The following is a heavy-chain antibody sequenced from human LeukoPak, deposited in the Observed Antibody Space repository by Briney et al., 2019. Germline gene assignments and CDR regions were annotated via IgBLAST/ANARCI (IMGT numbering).Heavy chain of an antibody. V-gene: IGHV3-30*02. CDR3: AKDRAEWEPLWGYFDY. CDR2: IRYDGSNK. CDR1: GFTFSSYG. J-gene: IGHJ4*02. D-gene: IGHD1-26*01. Sequence: GGSLRLSCAASGFTFSSYGMHWVRQAPGKGLEWVAFIRYDGSNKYYADSVKGRFTISRDNSKNTLYLQMNSLRAEDTAVYYCAKDRAEWEPLWGYFDYWGQGTLVTVSS.